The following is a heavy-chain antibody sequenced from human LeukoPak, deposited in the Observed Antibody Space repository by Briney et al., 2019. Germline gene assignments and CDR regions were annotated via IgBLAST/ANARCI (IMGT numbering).Heavy chain of an antibody. Sequence: SETLSLTCTVSGGSISSYYWSWIRQPPGKGLEWIGYIYYSGSTNYNPSLKSRVTISVDTSKNQFSLKLSSVTAADTAVYYCVRDDYGSGILGYWGQGTLVTVSS. CDR1: GGSISSYY. J-gene: IGHJ4*02. D-gene: IGHD3-10*01. CDR2: IYYSGST. V-gene: IGHV4-59*01. CDR3: VRDDYGSGILGY.